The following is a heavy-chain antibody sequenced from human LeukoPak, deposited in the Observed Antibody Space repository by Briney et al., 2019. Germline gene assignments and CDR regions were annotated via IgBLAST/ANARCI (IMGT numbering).Heavy chain of an antibody. D-gene: IGHD3-10*01. CDR1: GYTFTSYG. V-gene: IGHV1-18*01. CDR2: INSYNGNT. J-gene: IGHJ6*02. Sequence: SVTLSCKASGYTFTSYGISWVRQAPGQGLEWMGWINSYNGNTNYAQKLQGRVTMTTDTPTSTGYMELRSLRSDDTAVYYCARPHGSGSYYYGMDVWGQGTTVSVSS. CDR3: ARPHGSGSYYYGMDV.